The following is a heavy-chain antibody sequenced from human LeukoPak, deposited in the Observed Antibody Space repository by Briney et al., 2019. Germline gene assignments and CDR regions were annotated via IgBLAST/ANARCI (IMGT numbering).Heavy chain of an antibody. CDR3: AKINNGDGDYFDY. D-gene: IGHD4-17*01. CDR2: INSDGSST. V-gene: IGHV3-74*01. Sequence: GGSLRLSCAASGFTFSSYWMHWVRQAPGKGLVWVSRINSDGSSTSYADSVKGRFTISRDNAKNTLYLQMNSLRAEDTAVYYCAKINNGDGDYFDYWGQGTLVTVSS. J-gene: IGHJ4*02. CDR1: GFTFSSYW.